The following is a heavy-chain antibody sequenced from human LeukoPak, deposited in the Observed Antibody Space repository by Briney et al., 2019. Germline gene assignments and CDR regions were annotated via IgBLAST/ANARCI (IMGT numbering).Heavy chain of an antibody. D-gene: IGHD6-19*01. CDR1: GFTFSSYA. CDR3: AREDSSGWYVFDY. Sequence: PGGSLRLSCAASGFTFSSYAMHWVRQAPGKGLGWVAVISYDGNNKYHADSVKGGFTISRDSSKTTLYLEMNSLRAEDTGVYYCAREDSSGWYVFDYWGQGTLVTVSS. CDR2: ISYDGNNK. J-gene: IGHJ4*02. V-gene: IGHV3-30-3*01.